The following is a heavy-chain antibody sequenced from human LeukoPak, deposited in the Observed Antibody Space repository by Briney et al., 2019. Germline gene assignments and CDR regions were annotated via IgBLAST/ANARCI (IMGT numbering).Heavy chain of an antibody. CDR2: ISYDGSNE. CDR1: GFTFNTYG. D-gene: IGHD4-17*01. Sequence: GGSLRLSCAASGFTFNTYGMHWVRQAPGKGLEWVAVISYDGSNEYYADSVKDRFTISRDNSKNTLYLQMDSLRVEDTAVYFCAKDMGDADYVVDYWGQGTLVTVSS. V-gene: IGHV3-30*18. J-gene: IGHJ4*02. CDR3: AKDMGDADYVVDY.